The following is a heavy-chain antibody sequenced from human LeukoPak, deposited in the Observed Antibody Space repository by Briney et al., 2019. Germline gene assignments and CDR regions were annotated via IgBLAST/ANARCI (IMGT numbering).Heavy chain of an antibody. CDR3: ARDRPNYYGSDGHYYRRDGDY. CDR1: GLTFSIYA. J-gene: IGHJ4*02. Sequence: GGSLRLSCAASGLTFSIYAMSWVRQAPGKGLQWVSSITSRGESTWYVDSVKGRFTITRDNSENTLYLQMHSLRAEDTAVYYYARDRPNYYGSDGHYYRRDGDYWGRGTLVSVSS. D-gene: IGHD5-24*01. CDR2: ITSRGEST. V-gene: IGHV3-23*01.